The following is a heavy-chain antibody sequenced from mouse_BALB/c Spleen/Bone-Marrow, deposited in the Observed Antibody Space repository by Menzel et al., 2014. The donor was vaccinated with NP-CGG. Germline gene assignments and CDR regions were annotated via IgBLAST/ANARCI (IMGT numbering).Heavy chain of an antibody. CDR2: ISSGSSTI. CDR3: ASVSAWFAY. V-gene: IGHV5-17*02. Sequence: VQLQQSGGGLVQPGGSRKLSCAASGFTFSSLGMHLVRQAPEKGLEGVAYISSGSSTIYYADTVKGRFTISRDNPKNTLFLQMTSLRSEDTAMYYCASVSAWFAYWGQGTLVTVSA. J-gene: IGHJ3*01. CDR1: GFTFSSLG. D-gene: IGHD3-1*01.